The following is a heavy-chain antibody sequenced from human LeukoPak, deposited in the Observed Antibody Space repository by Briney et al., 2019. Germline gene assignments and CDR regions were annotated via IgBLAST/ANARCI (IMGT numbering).Heavy chain of an antibody. CDR3: ARLPKNKNWFDP. CDR1: GGTFSSYA. D-gene: IGHD2/OR15-2a*01. Sequence: SVKVSCKASGGTFSSYAISWVRQAPGQGLEWMGRTIPIFGTANYAQKFQGRVTITTDESTSTAYMELSSLRSEDTAVYYCARLPKNKNWFDPWGQGTLVTVSS. V-gene: IGHV1-69*05. CDR2: TIPIFGTA. J-gene: IGHJ5*02.